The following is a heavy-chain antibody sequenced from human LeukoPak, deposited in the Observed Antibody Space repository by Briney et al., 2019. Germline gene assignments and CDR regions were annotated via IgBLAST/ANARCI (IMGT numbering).Heavy chain of an antibody. CDR1: GFTFSSYW. Sequence: GGSLRLSCAASGFTFSSYWMSWVRQAPGKGLEWVANIKQDGSEKYYVDSVKGRFTIFRDNAKNSLYLQMNSLRAEDTAVYYCARLYSGSYLDYWGQGTLVTVSS. V-gene: IGHV3-7*01. CDR3: ARLYSGSYLDY. CDR2: IKQDGSEK. J-gene: IGHJ4*02. D-gene: IGHD1-26*01.